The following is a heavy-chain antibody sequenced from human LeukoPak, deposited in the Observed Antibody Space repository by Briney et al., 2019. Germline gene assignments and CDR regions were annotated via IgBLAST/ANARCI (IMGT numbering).Heavy chain of an antibody. Sequence: PGGSLRLSCSVSGFTFSTYVMHWVRQAPGKGLEYVSAISRNGGNTYYADSVKGRFTISRDNSKNTLYLQMSSLRADDTAVYYCVRGTGYWGQGTLVTVSS. CDR1: GFTFSTYV. V-gene: IGHV3-64D*06. J-gene: IGHJ4*02. CDR3: VRGTGY. CDR2: ISRNGGNT.